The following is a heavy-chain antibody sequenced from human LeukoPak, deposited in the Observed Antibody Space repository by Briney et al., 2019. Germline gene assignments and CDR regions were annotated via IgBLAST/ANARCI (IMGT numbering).Heavy chain of an antibody. Sequence: ASVKVSCKASGYTFTNYAMNWVRQAPGQGLEWMGWISAYNGNTELAQKFQGRVTLATDASTSTAYVELRSLTSDHTVVYIRARGGSRSRRGDDAFDIWGQGTMVTVSS. D-gene: IGHD3-10*01. CDR1: GYTFTNYA. J-gene: IGHJ3*02. V-gene: IGHV1-18*01. CDR2: ISAYNGNT. CDR3: ARGGSRSRRGDDAFDI.